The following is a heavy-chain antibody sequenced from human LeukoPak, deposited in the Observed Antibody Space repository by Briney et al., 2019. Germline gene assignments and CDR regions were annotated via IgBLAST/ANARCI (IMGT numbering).Heavy chain of an antibody. Sequence: PGGSLRLSCAASGFTFSRYGMHWVRQAPGKGLEWVAFIRYDGSNKYYADSVKGRFTISRDNSKNTLYLQMNSLRAEDTAVYYCAKDRRYFDWPETALDYWGQGTLVTVSS. V-gene: IGHV3-30*02. J-gene: IGHJ4*02. CDR2: IRYDGSNK. D-gene: IGHD3-9*01. CDR3: AKDRRYFDWPETALDY. CDR1: GFTFSRYG.